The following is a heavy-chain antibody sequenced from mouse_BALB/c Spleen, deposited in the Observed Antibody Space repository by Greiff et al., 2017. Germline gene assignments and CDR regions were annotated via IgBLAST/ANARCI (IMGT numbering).Heavy chain of an antibody. Sequence: VKLQQPGAELVKPGASVKLSCKASGYTFTSYWMHWVKQRPGQGLEWIGEINPSNGRTNYNEKFKSKATLTVDKSSSTAYMQLSSLTSEDSAVYYCARADGSGFAYWGQGTLVTVSA. V-gene: IGHV1S81*02. CDR2: INPSNGRT. CDR1: GYTFTSYW. CDR3: ARADGSGFAY. J-gene: IGHJ3*01. D-gene: IGHD1-1*01.